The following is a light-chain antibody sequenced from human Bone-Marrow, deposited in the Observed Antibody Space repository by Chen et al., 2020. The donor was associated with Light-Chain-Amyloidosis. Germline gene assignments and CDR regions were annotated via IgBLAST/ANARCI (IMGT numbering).Light chain of an antibody. CDR1: NIGSTS. V-gene: IGLV3-21*02. CDR3: QVWDRSSDRPV. Sequence: YVLTQPSSVSVSPAQTATLACGGNNIGSTSVHWYQQTPGQAPLLVVYDDSDRPSGIPERLSGSNSGNTATLTISRVEAGDEADYYCQVWDRSSDRPVFGGGTKLTVL. CDR2: DDS. J-gene: IGLJ3*02.